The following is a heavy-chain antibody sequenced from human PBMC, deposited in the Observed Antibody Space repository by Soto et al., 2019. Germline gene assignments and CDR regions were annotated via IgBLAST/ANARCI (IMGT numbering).Heavy chain of an antibody. Sequence: ASVKVSCKVSGYTLTELSMHWVRQAPGKGLEWMGGFDPEDGETIYAQKLQGRVTMTTDTSTSTAYMELRSLRSDDTAVYYCARDRRYSSGKIFDYWGQGTLVTVSS. CDR3: ARDRRYSSGKIFDY. D-gene: IGHD6-19*01. CDR2: FDPEDGET. J-gene: IGHJ4*02. CDR1: GYTLTELS. V-gene: IGHV1-24*01.